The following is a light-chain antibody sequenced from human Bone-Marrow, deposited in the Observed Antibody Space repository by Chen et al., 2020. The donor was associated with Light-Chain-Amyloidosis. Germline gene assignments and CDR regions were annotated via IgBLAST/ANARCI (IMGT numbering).Light chain of an antibody. CDR2: GAS. CDR1: QGISTY. CDR3: QQYYSFPFS. Sequence: AIRMTQSPSSLSASTGERVTITCRASQGISTYLAWYQQKPGKAPDLLIYGASTLKSGVPSRFSGSGSGTDFTLTISYLQSEDFASYYCQQYYSFPFSFGQGTKLEIK. J-gene: IGKJ2*03. V-gene: IGKV1-8*01.